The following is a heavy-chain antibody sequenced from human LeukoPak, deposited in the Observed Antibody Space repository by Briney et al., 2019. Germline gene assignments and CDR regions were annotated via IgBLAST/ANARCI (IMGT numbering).Heavy chain of an antibody. V-gene: IGHV3-30*18. Sequence: GGSLRLSCVASGFTFSGSGMHWVRQAPGKGLECVALISYDGTNKYYADSVKGRFTISRDNSKNTLYLQMDSLSTEDTAVYYCAKDWERGDSYYVDYWGQGTLVTVSS. D-gene: IGHD2-21*02. J-gene: IGHJ4*02. CDR3: AKDWERGDSYYVDY. CDR1: GFTFSGSG. CDR2: ISYDGTNK.